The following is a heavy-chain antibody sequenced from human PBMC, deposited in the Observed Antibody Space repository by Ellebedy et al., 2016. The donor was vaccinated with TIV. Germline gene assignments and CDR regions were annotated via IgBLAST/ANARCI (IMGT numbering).Heavy chain of an antibody. CDR1: GYTLTELS. CDR3: ATAVTPKWRDESGSYFLHYNGLDV. D-gene: IGHD1-26*01. J-gene: IGHJ6*02. V-gene: IGHV1-24*01. CDR2: FDPEDGET. Sequence: ASVKVSCKVSGYTLTELSMHWVRQAPGKGLEWMGGFDPEDGETILAQKFQGRVTMTEDTSTDTAYMELSSLRSDDTAVYYCATAVTPKWRDESGSYFLHYNGLDVWGQGTTVTVSS.